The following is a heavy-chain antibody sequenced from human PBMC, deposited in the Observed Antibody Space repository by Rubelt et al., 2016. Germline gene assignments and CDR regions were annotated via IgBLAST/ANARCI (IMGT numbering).Heavy chain of an antibody. Sequence: QVQLQQWGAGLLKPSETLSLTCAVYGGSFSSYYWSWIRQPAGKGLEWIGRIYTSGSTNYNPSLKSRVTMSVDTSKNQFSLKLSSVTAADTAVYYCARTFPDGDLYYFNYWGQGTLVTVSS. CDR3: ARTFPDGDLYYFNY. D-gene: IGHD4-17*01. J-gene: IGHJ4*02. CDR2: IYTSGST. V-gene: IGHV4-59*10. CDR1: GGSFSSYY.